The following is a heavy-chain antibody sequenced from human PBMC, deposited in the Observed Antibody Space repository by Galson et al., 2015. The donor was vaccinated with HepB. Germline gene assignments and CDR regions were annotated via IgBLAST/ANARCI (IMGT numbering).Heavy chain of an antibody. CDR1: GYIFSSYY. Sequence: SVKVSCKASGYIFSSYYMHWVRQAPGQGLEWMGIIKPSGGRTSYAQKFQGRVPMTRDTSTSTVYMELSSLRSEDTAVYYCARYTGNTPGNWLDPWGQGTLVTVAS. D-gene: IGHD1-1*01. J-gene: IGHJ5*02. CDR2: IKPSGGRT. CDR3: ARYTGNTPGNWLDP. V-gene: IGHV1-46*01.